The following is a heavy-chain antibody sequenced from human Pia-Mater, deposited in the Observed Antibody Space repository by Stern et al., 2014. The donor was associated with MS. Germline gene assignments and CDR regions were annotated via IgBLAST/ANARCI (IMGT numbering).Heavy chain of an antibody. J-gene: IGHJ6*02. D-gene: IGHD4-11*01. Sequence: VQLVESGAEVKKPGSSVKVSCKASGGTFSTEAISWVRRAPGQGLAWIGGIIPIFATTKYAQKFQGRVTLTADESTSTAYLELSSLRSDDTAVYYCARDLSGTITIFYYYGMDVWGQGTTVTVSS. CDR3: ARDLSGTITIFYYYGMDV. CDR2: IIPIFATT. CDR1: GGTFSTEA. V-gene: IGHV1-69*01.